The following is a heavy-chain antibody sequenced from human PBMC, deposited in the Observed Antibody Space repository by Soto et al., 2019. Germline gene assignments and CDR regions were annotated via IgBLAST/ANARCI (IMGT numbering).Heavy chain of an antibody. Sequence: GESLKVSCQGSGYNFASYWISWVRQMPGKGLEWMGRIDPIDSYTNYSPSFQGHVTISAEKSISTAYLQWSSLKASDPAMYYCARRYCRSDSCKRHYHGMDVWGQGTTVTVSS. J-gene: IGHJ6*02. CDR2: IDPIDSYT. CDR3: ARRYCRSDSCKRHYHGMDV. D-gene: IGHD2-2*01. V-gene: IGHV5-10-1*01. CDR1: GYNFASYW.